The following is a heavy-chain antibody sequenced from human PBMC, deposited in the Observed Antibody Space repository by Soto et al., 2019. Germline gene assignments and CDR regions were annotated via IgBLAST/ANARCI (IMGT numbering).Heavy chain of an antibody. D-gene: IGHD5-12*01. CDR1: GFTFSSYG. CDR3: ARGRGYSGYDFGLDLFDP. V-gene: IGHV3-30*03. J-gene: IGHJ5*02. Sequence: QVQLVESGGGVVQPGRSLRLSCAASGFTFSSYGMHWVRQAPGKGLEWVAVISYDGSNKYYADSVKGRFTISRDNSKNTLYLQMNSLGAEDTAVYYCARGRGYSGYDFGLDLFDPWGQGTLVTVSS. CDR2: ISYDGSNK.